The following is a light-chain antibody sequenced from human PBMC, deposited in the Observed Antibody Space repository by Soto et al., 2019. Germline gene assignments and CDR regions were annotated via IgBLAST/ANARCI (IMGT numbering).Light chain of an antibody. V-gene: IGKV3-20*01. CDR2: GAS. J-gene: IGKJ1*01. Sequence: IVLKKSPGTLSLSTGERTTLSCRASQSISRYLAWYQQKPGQGPRLLIYGASSRATGTPDRFSGSGSGTDFTLTINRLEPEDFALYYCQQYGSSPPTFCQVSNVDIK. CDR3: QQYGSSPPT. CDR1: QSISRY.